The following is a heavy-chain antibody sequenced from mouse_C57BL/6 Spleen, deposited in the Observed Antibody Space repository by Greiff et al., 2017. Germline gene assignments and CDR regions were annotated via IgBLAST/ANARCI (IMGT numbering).Heavy chain of an antibody. CDR1: GFNFKDYY. Sequence: EVMLVESGAELVKPGASVKLSCTASGFNFKDYYMHWVKQRTEQGLEWIGRIDPEDGETKYAPKFQGKATITVDTSSNTAYLQLSSLTSEGTAVYYCAGSGNYEGYVDYWGQGTTLTVSS. CDR3: AGSGNYEGYVDY. V-gene: IGHV14-2*01. CDR2: IDPEDGET. D-gene: IGHD2-1*01. J-gene: IGHJ2*01.